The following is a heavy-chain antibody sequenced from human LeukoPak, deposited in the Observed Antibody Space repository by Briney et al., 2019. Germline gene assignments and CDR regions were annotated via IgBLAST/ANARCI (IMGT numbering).Heavy chain of an antibody. J-gene: IGHJ6*03. Sequence: SETLSLTCTISGGSVSDYYWSWIRQSPGKGLEWIGYIYYTGSTTYNPSLKSRVTMSADTSKNQFSLKLSSVTAADTAVYYCANHYGSGSYGEFYYYYIDVWGKGTTVTISS. CDR3: ANHYGSGSYGEFYYYYIDV. D-gene: IGHD3-10*01. V-gene: IGHV4-59*02. CDR2: IYYTGST. CDR1: GGSVSDYY.